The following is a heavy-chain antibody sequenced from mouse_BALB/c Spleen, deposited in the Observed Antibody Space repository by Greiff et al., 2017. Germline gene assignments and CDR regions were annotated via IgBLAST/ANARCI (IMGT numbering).Heavy chain of an antibody. V-gene: IGHV5-4*02. CDR3: ARGGKLSYRYDWFAY. CDR2: ISDGGSYT. J-gene: IGHJ3*01. Sequence: DVHLVESGGGLVKPGGSLKLSCAASGFTFSDYYMYWVRQTPEKRLEWVATISDGGSYTYYPDSVKGRFTISRDNAKNNLYLQMSSLKSEDTAMYCCARGGKLSYRYDWFAYWGQGTLVTVAA. CDR1: GFTFSDYY. D-gene: IGHD2-14*01.